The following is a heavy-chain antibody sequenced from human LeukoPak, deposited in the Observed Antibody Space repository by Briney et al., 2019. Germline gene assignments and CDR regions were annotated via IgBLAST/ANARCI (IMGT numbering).Heavy chain of an antibody. Sequence: PSETLSLTCTVSGGSISSGSYYWSWIRQPAGKGLEWIGRIYTSGSTNYNPSLKSRVTMSVDTSKNQFSLKLSSVTAADTAVYYCARDVYYDILTGYERTTGPLYYFDYWGQGTLVTVSS. CDR2: IYTSGST. CDR3: ARDVYYDILTGYERTTGPLYYFDY. J-gene: IGHJ4*02. V-gene: IGHV4-61*02. D-gene: IGHD3-9*01. CDR1: GGSISSGSYY.